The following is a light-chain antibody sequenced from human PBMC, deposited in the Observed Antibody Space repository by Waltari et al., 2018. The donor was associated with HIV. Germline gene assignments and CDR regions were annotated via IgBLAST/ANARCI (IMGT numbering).Light chain of an antibody. CDR1: SSNIRARFH. CDR3: QSYDSSLSAL. J-gene: IGLJ2*01. Sequence: HSVLTQPPSLSGAPGQSVTISSTGSSSNIRARFHVHWSRHLPGTAPNLLIYSNSNRPSGVPDRFSGSKSGTSASLAITGLQAEDEADYYCQSYDSSLSALFGGGTKLTVL. V-gene: IGLV1-40*01. CDR2: SNS.